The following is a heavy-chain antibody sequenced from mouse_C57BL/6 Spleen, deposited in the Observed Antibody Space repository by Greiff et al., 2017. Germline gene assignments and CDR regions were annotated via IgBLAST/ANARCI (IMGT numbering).Heavy chain of an antibody. J-gene: IGHJ3*01. V-gene: IGHV1-7*01. D-gene: IGHD1-1*01. CDR3: ARGGYYGSRGFAY. CDR1: GYNITSYW. Sequence: VQLQQSGAELAKPGASVKLSCKASGYNITSYWMHWVKQRPGQGLEWIGYINPSSGYTKSNQKFTDKATLTADKSSSTAYMQLCSLTYEDSAVYYCARGGYYGSRGFAYWGPGTLVTVAA. CDR2: INPSSGYT.